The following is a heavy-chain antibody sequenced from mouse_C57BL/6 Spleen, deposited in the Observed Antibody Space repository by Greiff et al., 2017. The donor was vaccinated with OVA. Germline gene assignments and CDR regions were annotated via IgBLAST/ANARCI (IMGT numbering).Heavy chain of an antibody. D-gene: IGHD1-1*01. V-gene: IGHV5-4*01. CDR2: ISDGGSYT. Sequence: EVKLVESGGGLVKPGGSLKLSCAASGFTFSSYAMSWVRQTPEKRLEWVATISDGGSYTYYPDNVKGRFTSSRDNAKNNLYLQMSHLKSEDTAMYYCAREGITTVVGGYFDYWGQGTTLTVSS. CDR1: GFTFSSYA. J-gene: IGHJ2*01. CDR3: AREGITTVVGGYFDY.